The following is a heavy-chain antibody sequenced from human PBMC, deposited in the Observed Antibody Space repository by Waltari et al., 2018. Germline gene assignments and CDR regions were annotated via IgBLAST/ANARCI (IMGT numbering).Heavy chain of an antibody. D-gene: IGHD6-6*01. CDR2: IYWNDDK. Sequence: QITLKESGPTLVKPTQTLTLTCTFSGFSLSTSGVGVGWIRKPPGKALEWLAIIYWNDDKRYSPSLKSRLTITKDTSKNQVVLTMTNMDPVDTATYYCAHRHLTIAAPYDAFDIWGQGTMVTVSS. CDR1: GFSLSTSGVG. V-gene: IGHV2-5*01. CDR3: AHRHLTIAAPYDAFDI. J-gene: IGHJ3*02.